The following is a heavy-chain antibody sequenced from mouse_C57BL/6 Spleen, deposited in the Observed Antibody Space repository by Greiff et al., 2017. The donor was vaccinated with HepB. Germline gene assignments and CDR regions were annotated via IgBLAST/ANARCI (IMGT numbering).Heavy chain of an antibody. V-gene: IGHV3-6*01. CDR2: ISYDGSN. Sequence: DVHLVESGPGLVKPSQSLSLTCSVTGYSITSGYYWNWIRQFPGNKLEWMGYISYDGSNNYNPSLKNRISITRDTSKNQFFLKLNSVTTEDTATYYCARGTRFAYWGQGTLVTVSA. CDR1: GYSITSGYY. J-gene: IGHJ3*01. CDR3: ARGTRFAY.